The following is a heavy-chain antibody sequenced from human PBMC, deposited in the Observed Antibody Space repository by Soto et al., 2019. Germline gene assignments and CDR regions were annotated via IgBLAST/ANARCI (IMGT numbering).Heavy chain of an antibody. D-gene: IGHD6-19*01. CDR1: GGSISSSSYY. V-gene: IGHV4-39*01. J-gene: IGHJ5*02. CDR2: IYYSGST. CDR3: ATYSSGWYSVWFDP. Sequence: PSETLSLTCTVSGGSISSSSYYWVWIRQPPGKGLEWIGSIYYSGSTYYNPSLKSRVTISVDTSKNQFSLKLSSVTAADTAVYYCATYSSGWYSVWFDPWGQGTLVTVSS.